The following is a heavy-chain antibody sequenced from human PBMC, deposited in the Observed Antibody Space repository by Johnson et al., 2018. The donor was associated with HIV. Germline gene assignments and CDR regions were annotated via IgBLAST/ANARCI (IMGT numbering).Heavy chain of an antibody. CDR3: MVAPRPGDVFDI. J-gene: IGHJ3*02. V-gene: IGHV3-30*02. D-gene: IGHD2-8*01. CDR1: GFTFSSYG. CDR2: IRYDGSNK. Sequence: QVQLVESGGGVVQPGGSLRLSCAASGFTFSSYGMHWVRQAPGKGLEWVAFIRYDGSNKYYADSVKGRFTISRDNSKNTLYLQMNSLRAEDTAVDYCMVAPRPGDVFDIWGQGTMVVVSS.